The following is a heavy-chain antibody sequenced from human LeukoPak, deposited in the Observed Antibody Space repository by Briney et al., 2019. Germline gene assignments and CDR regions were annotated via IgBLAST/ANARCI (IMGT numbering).Heavy chain of an antibody. J-gene: IGHJ5*02. D-gene: IGHD1-7*01. CDR2: IDGSGRST. CDR1: GFTFNTCA. CDR3: ANQPLFTGTIET. V-gene: IGHV3-23*05. Sequence: GGSLRLSCAASGFTFNTCAMTWVRQAPGKGLEWVSTIDGSGRSTYYADSVKGRFTISRANSKHPLYLQMHNLRAEDTALYYCANQPLFTGTIETWGQGTLVTVSS.